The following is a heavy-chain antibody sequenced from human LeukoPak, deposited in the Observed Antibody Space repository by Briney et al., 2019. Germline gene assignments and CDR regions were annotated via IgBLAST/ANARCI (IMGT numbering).Heavy chain of an antibody. CDR1: GGTFSSYA. CDR3: ARDRIAAAGPTFDY. CDR2: IIPIFGTA. D-gene: IGHD6-13*01. Sequence: ASVKVSRKASGGTFSSYAISWVRQAPGQGLEWMGGIIPIFGTANYAQKFQGRVTITADESTSTAYMELSSLRSEDTAVYYCARDRIAAAGPTFDYWGQGTLVTVSS. V-gene: IGHV1-69*13. J-gene: IGHJ4*02.